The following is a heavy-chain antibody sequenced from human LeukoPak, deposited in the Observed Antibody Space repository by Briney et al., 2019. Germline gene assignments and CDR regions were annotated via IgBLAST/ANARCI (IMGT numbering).Heavy chain of an antibody. CDR3: AGPRYNWSYVLGPPDY. D-gene: IGHD1-7*01. CDR1: GGSISSYY. V-gene: IGHV4-4*09. Sequence: SETLSLTCTVSGGSISSYYWSWIRQPPGKGLEWIGYIYTSGSTNYNPSLKSRVTISVDTSKNQFSLKLSSVTAADTAVYYCAGPRYNWSYVLGPPDYWGQGTLVTVSS. J-gene: IGHJ4*02. CDR2: IYTSGST.